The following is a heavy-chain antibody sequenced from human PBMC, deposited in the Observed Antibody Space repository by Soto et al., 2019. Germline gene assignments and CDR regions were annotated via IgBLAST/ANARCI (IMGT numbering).Heavy chain of an antibody. CDR2: IWQDVNAK. V-gene: IGHV3-33*01. CDR1: GFRFGYFG. Sequence: QVQVVESGGGVVQPGTSLRLSCAASGFRFGYFGMHWVRQAPGKGLEWVAVIWQDVNAKYYRDSVEGRFTISRDNSKNTLYLHMSSLRAEDTAVYYCARDPGKDEAIDYWGRGTLVIVSS. CDR3: ARDPGKDEAIDY. J-gene: IGHJ4*02.